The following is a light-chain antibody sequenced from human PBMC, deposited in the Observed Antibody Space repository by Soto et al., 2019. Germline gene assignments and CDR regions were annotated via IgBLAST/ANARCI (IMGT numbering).Light chain of an antibody. CDR3: QQYNDWPRT. CDR1: QSVSSN. Sequence: DIVMTQSPATLSVSPGERATLSCRASQSVSSNLAWYQQKRGQAPRLLMYGASTRATGIPVGFSGSGSGTEFTLITSRLQSEDFAVYYGQQYNDWPRTFGQATKVEVK. CDR2: GAS. V-gene: IGKV3-15*01. J-gene: IGKJ1*01.